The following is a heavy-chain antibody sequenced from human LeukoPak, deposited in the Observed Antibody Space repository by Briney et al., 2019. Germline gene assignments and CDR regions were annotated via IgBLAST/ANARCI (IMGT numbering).Heavy chain of an antibody. Sequence: ASVKVSCKASGYTFSGHYLHWVRQAPGQGLEWMGIINPSGGSTSYTQKFQGRVTMTRDTSTSTVYMELSSLRSEDTAVYYCAREGFPPKISDFWSGLGPYYYYGMDVWGQGTTVTVSS. D-gene: IGHD3-3*01. J-gene: IGHJ6*02. V-gene: IGHV1-46*01. CDR1: GYTFSGHY. CDR2: INPSGGST. CDR3: AREGFPPKISDFWSGLGPYYYYGMDV.